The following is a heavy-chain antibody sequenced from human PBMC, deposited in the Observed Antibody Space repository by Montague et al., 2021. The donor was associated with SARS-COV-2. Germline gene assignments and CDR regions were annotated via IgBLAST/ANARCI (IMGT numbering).Heavy chain of an antibody. V-gene: IGHV4-61*02. D-gene: IGHD3-22*01. J-gene: IGHJ3*02. CDR3: ASPTYYYDSSGPDAFDI. CDR1: GGSINSGSHY. CDR2: MYIDGAT. Sequence: TLSLTCSVSGGSINSGSHYWTWIRQPAGRGLEWLGRMYIDGATAYNPSHQGRVAISVDTSKNQFSLKLSSVTAADTAVYYCASPTYYYDSSGPDAFDIWGQGTMVTVSS.